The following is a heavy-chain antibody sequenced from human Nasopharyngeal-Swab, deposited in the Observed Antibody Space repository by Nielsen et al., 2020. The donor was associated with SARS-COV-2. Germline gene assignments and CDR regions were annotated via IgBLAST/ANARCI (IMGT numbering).Heavy chain of an antibody. CDR2: ISSSSSYT. Sequence: WIRQPPGKGLEWVSYISSSSSYTNYADSVKGRFTISRDNAKNSLYLQMNSLRAEDTAVYYCARTGITGRWFDPWGQGTLVTVSS. J-gene: IGHJ5*02. V-gene: IGHV3-11*03. CDR3: ARTGITGRWFDP. D-gene: IGHD3-16*01.